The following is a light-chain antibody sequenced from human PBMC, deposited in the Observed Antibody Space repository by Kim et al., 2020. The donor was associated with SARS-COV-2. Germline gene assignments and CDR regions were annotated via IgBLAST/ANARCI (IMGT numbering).Light chain of an antibody. J-gene: IGLJ2*01. Sequence: SYELTQPPSVSVSPGQTASITCSGDKLEDKYICWYQQKPGQSPVVVIYQDTKRPSGMSERFSASNSGNTATLTISGTQAMDEADYYCQAWDSSTVVFGGGTQLTVL. V-gene: IGLV3-1*01. CDR3: QAWDSSTVV. CDR1: KLEDKY. CDR2: QDT.